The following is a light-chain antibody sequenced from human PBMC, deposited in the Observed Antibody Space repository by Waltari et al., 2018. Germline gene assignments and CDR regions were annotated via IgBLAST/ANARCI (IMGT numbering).Light chain of an antibody. V-gene: IGKV3-15*01. CDR3: QQYGSSLYT. Sequence: IVMTQSPATLSVSPGERATLSCRASQSVSSNLAWYQQKPGQAPRLLIYGASTRATGIPARFSGSGSGTEFTLTISSLQSEDLAVYYCQQYGSSLYTFGQGTKLEIK. CDR2: GAS. J-gene: IGKJ2*01. CDR1: QSVSSN.